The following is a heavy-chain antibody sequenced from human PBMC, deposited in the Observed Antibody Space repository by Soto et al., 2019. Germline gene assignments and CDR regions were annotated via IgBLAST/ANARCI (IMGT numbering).Heavy chain of an antibody. CDR3: AKTPMIAVAMDAFDI. D-gene: IGHD3-22*01. J-gene: IGHJ3*02. V-gene: IGHV3-23*01. CDR2: ISGSGIST. Sequence: EVQLLESGGGLVQPGGSLRLSCAASGFTFSNFAMSWVRQAPGKGLEWVSAISGSGISTFYADSVKGRFTISRDNSKNTLYLQMNSLRAEDTAVFYCAKTPMIAVAMDAFDIWGQGTMVTVSS. CDR1: GFTFSNFA.